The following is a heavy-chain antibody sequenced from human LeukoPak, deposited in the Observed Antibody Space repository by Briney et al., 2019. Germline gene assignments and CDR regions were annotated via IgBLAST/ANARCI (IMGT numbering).Heavy chain of an antibody. CDR3: ARGKGPNQSKYSNMARYYMDV. CDR2: INVYNGNT. J-gene: IGHJ6*03. Sequence: ASVKVSCKASGYTFTSFGVTWVRQAPGQGLEWVGWINVYNGNTRSAQKLQGRVTMTTDTSTRTAYMELRSLRSDDTAVYYCARGKGPNQSKYSNMARYYMDVWGEGTTVTVSS. CDR1: GYTFTSFG. V-gene: IGHV1-18*01. D-gene: IGHD2/OR15-2a*01.